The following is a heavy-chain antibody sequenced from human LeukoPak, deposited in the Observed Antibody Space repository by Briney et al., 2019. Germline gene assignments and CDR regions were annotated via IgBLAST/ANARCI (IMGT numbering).Heavy chain of an antibody. CDR1: GFTFSNYA. Sequence: GGSLRLSCAASGFTFSNYAMSWVRQAPGKGLEWVSTMSSGGYSTWYADSVKGRFTISRDNSKNTLYLQMNSLRVEDTAVYYCAKDHPDCRGTSCLLFDPWGQGTLVTVSS. V-gene: IGHV3-23*01. CDR2: MSSGGYST. CDR3: AKDHPDCRGTSCLLFDP. D-gene: IGHD2-2*01. J-gene: IGHJ5*02.